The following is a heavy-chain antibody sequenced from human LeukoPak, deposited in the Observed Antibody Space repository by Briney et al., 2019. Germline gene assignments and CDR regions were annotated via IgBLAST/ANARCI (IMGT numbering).Heavy chain of an antibody. Sequence: SQTLSLTCTVSGCAITSGGFSWNWIRQSPGKGLGWIGCIYDRGPAYYNPSLKSRFTISVDRPKNQFFLNVTSLTAADTAVYYCARSRQASGLFNSWGQGTLVVVSS. CDR3: ARSRQASGLFNS. V-gene: IGHV4-30-2*06. D-gene: IGHD3-10*01. CDR1: GCAITSGGFS. J-gene: IGHJ5*01. CDR2: IYDRGPA.